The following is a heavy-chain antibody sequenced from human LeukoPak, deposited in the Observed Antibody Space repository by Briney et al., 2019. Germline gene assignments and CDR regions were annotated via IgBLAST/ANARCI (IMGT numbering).Heavy chain of an antibody. V-gene: IGHV4-34*01. D-gene: IGHD3-10*01. Sequence: SETLSLTRAVYGGSFSGYYWSWIRQPPGKGLEWIGEINHSGSTNYNPSLKSRVTISVATSKNQFSLKLSSVTAADTAVYYCARGRQLWFGELYGYYFDYWGQGTLVTVSS. CDR3: ARGRQLWFGELYGYYFDY. J-gene: IGHJ4*02. CDR1: GGSFSGYY. CDR2: INHSGST.